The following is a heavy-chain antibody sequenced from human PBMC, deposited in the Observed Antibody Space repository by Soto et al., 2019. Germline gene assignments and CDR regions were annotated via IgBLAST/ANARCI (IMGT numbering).Heavy chain of an antibody. CDR3: ARHITGTTWEYYFDY. Sequence: SVKVSCKASGYTFTSYGISWVRQAPVQGLEWMGWISAYNGNTNYAQKLQGRVTMTTDTSTSTAYMELRSLRSDDTAVYYCARHITGTTWEYYFDYWGQGTLVTVSS. CDR1: GYTFTSYG. D-gene: IGHD1-20*01. J-gene: IGHJ4*02. CDR2: ISAYNGNT. V-gene: IGHV1-18*01.